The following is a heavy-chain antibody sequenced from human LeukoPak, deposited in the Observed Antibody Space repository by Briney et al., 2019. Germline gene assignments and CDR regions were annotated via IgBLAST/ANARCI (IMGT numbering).Heavy chain of an antibody. CDR3: AKGASYYYGSGSYYKDY. Sequence: GGSLRLSCAASGFTFSNYGMSWVRQAPGKGLEWVSAISGSGGSTYYADSVKGRFTISRDNSKNTLYLQMNSLRAGDTAVYYCAKGASYYYGSGSYYKDYWGQGTLVTVSS. J-gene: IGHJ4*02. V-gene: IGHV3-23*01. D-gene: IGHD3-10*01. CDR2: ISGSGGST. CDR1: GFTFSNYG.